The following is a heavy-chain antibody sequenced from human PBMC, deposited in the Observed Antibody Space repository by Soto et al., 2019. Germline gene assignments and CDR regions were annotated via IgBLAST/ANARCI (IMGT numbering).Heavy chain of an antibody. Sequence: EVQLLESGGGLVQPGGSLRLSCAASGFTFSSYAMSWVRQAPGKGLEWVSAISGSGGSTYYADSVKGRFTISRDNSKNTLYLHMNNLRAEDTAVYYCANVGVSYYEGVDYWGQGTLVTVSS. D-gene: IGHD1-26*01. J-gene: IGHJ4*02. CDR2: ISGSGGST. CDR1: GFTFSSYA. V-gene: IGHV3-23*01. CDR3: ANVGVSYYEGVDY.